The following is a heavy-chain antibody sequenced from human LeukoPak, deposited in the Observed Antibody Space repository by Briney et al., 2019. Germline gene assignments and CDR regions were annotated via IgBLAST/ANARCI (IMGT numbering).Heavy chain of an antibody. Sequence: GGSLGLSCAASGFTFSSFAMPWVRQAPGKGLEGVAVISFDGSDKYYAEAVKGRFTISRDNSENTVYLQMNSLRAEDTAVYYCARDLDSSGYYYAYWGQGSLVTVSS. J-gene: IGHJ4*02. CDR1: GFTFSSFA. V-gene: IGHV3-30*04. CDR2: ISFDGSDK. CDR3: ARDLDSSGYYYAY. D-gene: IGHD3-22*01.